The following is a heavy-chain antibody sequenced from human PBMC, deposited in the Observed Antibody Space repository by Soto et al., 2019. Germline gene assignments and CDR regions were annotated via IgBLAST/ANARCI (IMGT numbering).Heavy chain of an antibody. CDR1: GGTFSSDS. V-gene: IGHV1-69*13. Sequence: SVKVSCKASGGTFSSDSFSWVRQAPGQGLEWMGGIIPMFDTPIYAQKFQDRVTITADESTSTAYMQLSSLRSGDTAVYYCARSGGLDRDFNCWGQGSLVTVSS. CDR3: ARSGGLDRDFNC. D-gene: IGHD2-15*01. J-gene: IGHJ4*02. CDR2: IIPMFDTP.